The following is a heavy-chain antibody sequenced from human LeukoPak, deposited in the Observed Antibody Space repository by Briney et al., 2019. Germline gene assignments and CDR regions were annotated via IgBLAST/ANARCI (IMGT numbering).Heavy chain of an antibody. D-gene: IGHD1-26*01. CDR3: ARDQEGATGGFDY. J-gene: IGHJ4*02. CDR1: GFTFSSYA. V-gene: IGHV3-30-3*01. CDR2: ISYDGSNK. Sequence: GGSLRLSCAASGFTFSSYAMHWVRQALGKGLEWVAVISYDGSNKYYADSVKGRFTISRDNSKNTLYLQMNSLRAEDTAVYYCARDQEGATGGFDYWGQGTLVTVSS.